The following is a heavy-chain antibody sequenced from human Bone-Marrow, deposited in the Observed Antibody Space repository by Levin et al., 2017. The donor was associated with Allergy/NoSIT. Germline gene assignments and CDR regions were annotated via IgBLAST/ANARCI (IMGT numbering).Heavy chain of an antibody. CDR3: AKDLSSGLSIYFQH. J-gene: IGHJ1*01. CDR2: ISGSGDKT. CDR1: GFTFSGYA. D-gene: IGHD6-19*01. V-gene: IGHV3-23*01. Sequence: GESLKISCTASGFTFSGYAMGWVRQAPGKGLEWVSIISGSGDKTYYADSVKGRFTISRDNAKNTLYLQMNSLRAEDTAVYFCAKDLSSGLSIYFQHWGQGTLVTVSS.